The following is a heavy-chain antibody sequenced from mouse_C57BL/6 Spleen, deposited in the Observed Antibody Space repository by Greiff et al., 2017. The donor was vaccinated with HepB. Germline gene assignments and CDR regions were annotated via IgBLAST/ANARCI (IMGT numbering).Heavy chain of an antibody. CDR1: GYTFTSYW. CDR3: AHMVTTGYGYAIDY. D-gene: IGHD2-2*01. CDR2: IDPSDSET. Sequence: VQLQQPGAELVRPGSSVKLSCKASGYTFTSYWMHWVKQRPIQGLEWIGNIDPSDSETHYNQKFKDKATLTVDKSSSTAYMQLSSLTSEDSAVYYCAHMVTTGYGYAIDYWGQGTSVTVSS. V-gene: IGHV1-52*01. J-gene: IGHJ4*01.